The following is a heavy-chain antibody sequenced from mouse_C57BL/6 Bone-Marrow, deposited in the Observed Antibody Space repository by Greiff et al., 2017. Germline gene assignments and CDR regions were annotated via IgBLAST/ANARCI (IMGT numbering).Heavy chain of an antibody. CDR2: IYPGNSDT. CDR1: GYTFTSYW. V-gene: IGHV1-5*01. J-gene: IGHJ4*01. D-gene: IGHD2-12*01. Sequence: EVQLQESGTVLARPGASVKMSCKTSGYTFTSYWMHWVKQRPGQGLEWIGAIYPGNSDTSYNQKFKGTAKLTAVTSASTAYLELSSLTNEDSAVYYCTRSSYLVYAMDYWGQGTSVTVSS. CDR3: TRSSYLVYAMDY.